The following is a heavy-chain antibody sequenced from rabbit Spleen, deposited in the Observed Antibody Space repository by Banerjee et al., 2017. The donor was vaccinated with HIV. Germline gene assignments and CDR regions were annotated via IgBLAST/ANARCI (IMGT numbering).Heavy chain of an antibody. D-gene: IGHD1-1*01. CDR3: ARDLTGVIGWNFGW. J-gene: IGHJ4*01. Sequence: QSLEESGGDLVKPGASLALTCTASGFSLSSYSMSWVRQAPGKGLEWIGCVNTGNNNIYYATWAKGRFTISKTSSTTVTLQLTSLTAADTATYFCARDLTGVIGWNFGWWGPGTLVTVS. CDR1: GFSLSSYS. CDR2: VNTGNNNI. V-gene: IGHV1S40*01.